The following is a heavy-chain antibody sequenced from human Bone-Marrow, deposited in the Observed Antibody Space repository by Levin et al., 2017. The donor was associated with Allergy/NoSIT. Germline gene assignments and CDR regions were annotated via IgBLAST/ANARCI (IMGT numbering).Heavy chain of an antibody. D-gene: IGHD7-27*01. CDR2: IYHSGST. CDR3: ARRNGLAPGEEWFDP. J-gene: IGHJ5*02. CDR1: DDSISSSHW. V-gene: IGHV4-4*02. Sequence: RTSETLSLTCGVSDDSISSSHWWTWVRQPPGKGLEWIGEIYHSGSTNYNPSLKSRVTISVEKSKNQFSLKLSSVTAADTAVYYCARRNGLAPGEEWFDPWGQGTLVTVSS.